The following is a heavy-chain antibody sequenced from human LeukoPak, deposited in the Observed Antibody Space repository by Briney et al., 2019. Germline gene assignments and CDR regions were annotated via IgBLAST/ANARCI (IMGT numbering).Heavy chain of an antibody. Sequence: SETLSLTCAVYGGSFSGYYWSWIRQPPGKGLEWIGEINHSGSTNYNPSLKSRVTISVDTSKNQFSLKLSSVTAADTAVYYCARPFQGCWGQGTLVTVSS. V-gene: IGHV4-34*01. CDR3: ARPFQGC. J-gene: IGHJ4*02. CDR2: INHSGST. CDR1: GGSFSGYY.